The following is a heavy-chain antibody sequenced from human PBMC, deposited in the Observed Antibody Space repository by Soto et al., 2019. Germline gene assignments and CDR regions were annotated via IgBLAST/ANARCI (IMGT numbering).Heavy chain of an antibody. CDR3: AKGDSSGTHYPDYYGLDV. CDR1: GGNFTSHM. J-gene: IGHJ6*02. CDR2: ITPVLDVA. V-gene: IGHV1-69*02. D-gene: IGHD3-10*01. Sequence: QVHLLQSGAEVKKPGSSVKVSCKASGGNFTSHMINWVRQAPGQGLEWMGRITPVLDVANYAQKFQDRVSITTDKSTTTVYMELSSLRSEDTAVYYCAKGDSSGTHYPDYYGLDVWGQGTTVTVSS.